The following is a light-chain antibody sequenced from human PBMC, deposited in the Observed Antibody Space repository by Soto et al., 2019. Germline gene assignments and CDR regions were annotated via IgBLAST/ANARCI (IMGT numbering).Light chain of an antibody. CDR3: QQYNNWPPWT. CDR1: QSVSSN. J-gene: IGKJ1*01. CDR2: GAS. Sequence: IVMTQSPATLSVSPGERATLSCRASQSVSSNLAWYQRRPGHAPRLLIYGASTRATGIPARFSGSGSGTEFTLTISSLQSEDFAVYYCQQYNNWPPWTFGQGTKVEIK. V-gene: IGKV3-15*01.